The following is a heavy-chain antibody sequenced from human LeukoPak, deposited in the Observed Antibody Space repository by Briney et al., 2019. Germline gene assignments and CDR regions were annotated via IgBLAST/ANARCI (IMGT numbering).Heavy chain of an antibody. J-gene: IGHJ3*02. CDR1: AFTFSNYA. D-gene: IGHD3-22*01. Sequence: GGSLRLSCAASAFTFSNYAMSWVRQAPGKGLEWVSAISGSGLRTYYADSVKGRFTISRDISKNTLYLQMDSLRAEDTAVYYCAKDRVSMIVVVAFDIWGQGTMVTVSS. CDR2: ISGSGLRT. V-gene: IGHV3-23*01. CDR3: AKDRVSMIVVVAFDI.